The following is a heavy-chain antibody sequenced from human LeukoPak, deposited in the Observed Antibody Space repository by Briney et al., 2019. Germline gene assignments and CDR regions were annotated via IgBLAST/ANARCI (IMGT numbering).Heavy chain of an antibody. Sequence: PSETLSLTCTVSGGSISSYYWSWIRQPPGKGLEWIGYIYYSGSTNYNPSLKSRVTISVDTSKNQFSLKLSSVTAADPAVYYCARHRGMVRGALNDYWGQGTLVTVSS. CDR2: IYYSGST. CDR3: ARHRGMVRGALNDY. V-gene: IGHV4-59*01. D-gene: IGHD3-10*01. CDR1: GGSISSYY. J-gene: IGHJ4*02.